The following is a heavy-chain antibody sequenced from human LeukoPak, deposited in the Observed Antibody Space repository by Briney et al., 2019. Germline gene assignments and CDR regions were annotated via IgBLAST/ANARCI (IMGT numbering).Heavy chain of an antibody. J-gene: IGHJ4*02. V-gene: IGHV3-53*01. Sequence: GGTLRLSCAASGFSFSSHGMSWVRQAPGKGLEWVSFIYSDNTHYSDSVKGRFTISRDNSKNTLYLQMNSLRAEDTAVYYCARRAGAYSHPYDYWGQGTLVTVSS. CDR2: IYSDNT. CDR3: ARRAGAYSHPYDY. D-gene: IGHD4/OR15-4a*01. CDR1: GFSFSSHG.